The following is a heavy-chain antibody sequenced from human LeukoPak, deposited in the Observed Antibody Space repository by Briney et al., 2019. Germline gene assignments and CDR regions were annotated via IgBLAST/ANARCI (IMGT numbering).Heavy chain of an antibody. CDR3: AREEEDIVVVPAAPKTLFDY. J-gene: IGHJ4*02. CDR2: ISSSSSTI. V-gene: IGHV3-48*01. CDR1: GFTFSSYS. D-gene: IGHD2-2*01. Sequence: GGSLRLSCAASGFTFSSYSMTWVRQAPGKGLEWVSYISSSSSTIYYADSVKGRFTISRDNAKNSLYLQMNSLRAEDTAVYYCAREEEDIVVVPAAPKTLFDYWGQGTLVTVSS.